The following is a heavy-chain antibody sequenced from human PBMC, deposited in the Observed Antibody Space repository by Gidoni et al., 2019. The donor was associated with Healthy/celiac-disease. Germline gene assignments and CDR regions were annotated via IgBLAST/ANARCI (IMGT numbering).Heavy chain of an antibody. CDR1: GFTFSDYY. J-gene: IGHJ6*02. CDR2: ISSSSSYT. CDR3: AREDYSNGYYYYGMDV. Sequence: QVQLVASGGGLVKPGGSLRLSCAASGFTFSDYYMSWIRQAPGKGLEWVSYISSSSSYTNYADSVKGRFTISRDNAKNSLYLQMNSLRAEDTAVYYCAREDYSNGYYYYGMDVWGQGTTVTVSS. V-gene: IGHV3-11*05. D-gene: IGHD4-4*01.